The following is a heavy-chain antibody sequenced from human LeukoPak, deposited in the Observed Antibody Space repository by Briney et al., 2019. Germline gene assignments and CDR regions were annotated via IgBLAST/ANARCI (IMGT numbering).Heavy chain of an antibody. CDR3: PSSNWFDP. CDR1: GFTFSSYA. Sequence: PGGSLRLSCAASGFTFSSYAMHWVRQAPGKGLEWVAVISYDGSNKYYADSVKGRFTISRDNSKNTLYLQMNSLRAEDTAVYYCPSSNWFDPWGQGTLVTVSS. V-gene: IGHV3-30-3*01. J-gene: IGHJ5*02. CDR2: ISYDGSNK.